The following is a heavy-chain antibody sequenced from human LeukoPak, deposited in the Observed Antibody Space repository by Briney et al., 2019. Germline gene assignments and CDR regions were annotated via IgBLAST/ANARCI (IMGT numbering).Heavy chain of an antibody. CDR1: GFTFSNYA. D-gene: IGHD3-10*01. Sequence: PGGSLRLSCAASGFTFSNYAMTWVRQAPGEGLEWVSAISGSGGSTYYADSVKGRFTISRDNSKNTLYLQMNSLRAEDTAVYYCAEAGDPWFGIYYFDYWGQGTLVTVSS. CDR3: AEAGDPWFGIYYFDY. V-gene: IGHV3-23*01. J-gene: IGHJ4*02. CDR2: ISGSGGST.